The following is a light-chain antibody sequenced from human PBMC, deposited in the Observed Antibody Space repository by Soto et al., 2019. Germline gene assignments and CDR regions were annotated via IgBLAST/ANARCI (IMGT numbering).Light chain of an antibody. CDR3: QQCYRIPLT. CDR2: TVS. V-gene: IGKV1-39*01. J-gene: IGKJ4*01. Sequence: DIQMTQSPSSLSTSVGDRVTITCRASQNIGRNLNWYQQKPGKAPKLLIYTVSNLQTGVPLRFSGRGSGTDFTLTIRALQPEGFATYYCQQCYRIPLTFGGGTKVEIK. CDR1: QNIGRN.